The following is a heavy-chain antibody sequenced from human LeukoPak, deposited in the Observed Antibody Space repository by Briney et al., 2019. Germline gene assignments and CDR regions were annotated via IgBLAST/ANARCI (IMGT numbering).Heavy chain of an antibody. Sequence: GGSLRLSCAASESDFVNYAMSWVRQGPGKGLDWVSTISSTGDITYHADPVKGRFIISRDNSKNALYLQMNSLRVDDTAIYYCATYVWRAASSQYYYYMDVWGKGTTVTVSS. CDR2: ISSTGDIT. D-gene: IGHD3-10*02. V-gene: IGHV3-23*01. CDR1: ESDFVNYA. CDR3: ATYVWRAASSQYYYYMDV. J-gene: IGHJ6*03.